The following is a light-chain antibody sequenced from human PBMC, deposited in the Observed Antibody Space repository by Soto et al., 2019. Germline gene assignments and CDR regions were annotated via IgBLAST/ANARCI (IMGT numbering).Light chain of an antibody. CDR1: QSVSSY. Sequence: EFVLTQSPATLSLSPGERATLSCRASQSVSSYLAWYQQKPGQAPRLLIYDVSNRATGIPARFSGSGSGTDFTLTISSLEPEDFAVYYCQQRGTFGGGTNVDIK. CDR3: QQRGT. V-gene: IGKV3-11*01. CDR2: DVS. J-gene: IGKJ4*01.